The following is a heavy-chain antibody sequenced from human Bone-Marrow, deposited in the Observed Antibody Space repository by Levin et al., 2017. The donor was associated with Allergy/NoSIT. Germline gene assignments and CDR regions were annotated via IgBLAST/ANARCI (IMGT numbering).Heavy chain of an antibody. D-gene: IGHD5-12*01. J-gene: IGHJ6*03. CDR2: LYDSGST. V-gene: IGHV4-59*02. Sequence: SETLSLTCTVSGGSVSSYYWSWIRQPPGKGLEWIGYLYDSGSTNYNPSLKSRATISVVTSKNQLALKLNSVTAADTAVYYCAKWTGGYSGYDWDYHYYYYMDVWGKGTTVTVSS. CDR1: GGSVSSYY. CDR3: AKWTGGYSGYDWDYHYYYYMDV.